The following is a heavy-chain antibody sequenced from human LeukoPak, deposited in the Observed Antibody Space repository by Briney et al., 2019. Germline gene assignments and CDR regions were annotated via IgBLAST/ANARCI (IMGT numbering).Heavy chain of an antibody. CDR3: ARERPMVRGPFNSMDV. J-gene: IGHJ6*03. D-gene: IGHD3-10*01. V-gene: IGHV4-38-2*02. CDR2: INFGGHT. Sequence: PSETLSLTCSVSSYSFSSAYYWGWIRQPPGKGLEWIGSINFGGHTYYNPSLKRRVTMSVDTSKNQFSLKLSSVTAADTAVYYCARERPMVRGPFNSMDVWGKGTTVTISS. CDR1: SYSFSSAYY.